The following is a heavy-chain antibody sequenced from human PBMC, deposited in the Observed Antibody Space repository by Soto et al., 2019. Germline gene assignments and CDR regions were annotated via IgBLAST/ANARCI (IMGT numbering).Heavy chain of an antibody. J-gene: IGHJ5*01. Sequence: PSETLSLTCTVSGGTSSSYYWSWIRQTTGKGLEWIGFIFYSGSTSYNPSLKSRVTISIDTSEYQFSLKLNSVTAADTAVYYCASMIGDPVLSFDSWGQGTLVTVSS. D-gene: IGHD3-10*02. CDR2: IFYSGST. CDR3: ASMIGDPVLSFDS. CDR1: GGTSSSYY. V-gene: IGHV4-59*01.